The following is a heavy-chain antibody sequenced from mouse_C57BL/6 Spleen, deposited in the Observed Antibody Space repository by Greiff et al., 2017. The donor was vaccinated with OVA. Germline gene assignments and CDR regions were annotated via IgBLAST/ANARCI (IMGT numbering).Heavy chain of an antibody. J-gene: IGHJ1*03. CDR1: GFTFSSYA. D-gene: IGHD1-1*01. CDR2: ISSGGDYI. V-gene: IGHV5-9-1*02. CDR3: TRIPPITTVVAHWYFDV. Sequence: EVKLVESGEGLVKPGGSLKLSCAASGFTFSSYAMSWVRQTPEKRLEWVAYISSGGDYIYYADTVKGRFTISRDHARNTLYLQMSSLKSEDTAMYYCTRIPPITTVVAHWYFDVWGTGTTVTVSS.